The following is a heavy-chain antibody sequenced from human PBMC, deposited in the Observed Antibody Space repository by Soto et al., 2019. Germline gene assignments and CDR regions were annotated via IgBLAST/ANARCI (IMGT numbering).Heavy chain of an antibody. CDR2: ISGSGGST. J-gene: IGHJ4*02. CDR3: ASRNSSWYFDY. D-gene: IGHD6-13*01. V-gene: IGHV3-23*01. Sequence: EVQLLESGGGLVQPGGSLRLSCAASGFTFSNYAMNWVRQAPGKGLEWVSVISGSGGSTYYADSVKDRFTISRDNSKYTLNLQMNSLRAEDTAVSYCASRNSSWYFDYWGQGPLVTVSS. CDR1: GFTFSNYA.